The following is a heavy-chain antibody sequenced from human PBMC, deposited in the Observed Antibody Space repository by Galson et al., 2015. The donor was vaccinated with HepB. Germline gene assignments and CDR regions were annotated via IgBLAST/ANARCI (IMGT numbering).Heavy chain of an antibody. D-gene: IGHD6-13*01. Sequence: SLRLPCAAYGFTFSSNWISWVRQAPGKGLEWVANIKQNGSAKYHVDSVKGRFTISRDNAKNSLYLQMNSLRAEDTAVYYCASARRSWYLFDSWGQGTLVTVSS. J-gene: IGHJ4*02. CDR3: ASARRSWYLFDS. V-gene: IGHV3-7*03. CDR1: GFTFSSNW. CDR2: IKQNGSAK.